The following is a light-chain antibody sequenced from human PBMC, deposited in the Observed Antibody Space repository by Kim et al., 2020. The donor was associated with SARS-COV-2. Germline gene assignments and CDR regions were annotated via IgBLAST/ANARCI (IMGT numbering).Light chain of an antibody. J-gene: IGLJ7*01. Sequence: PGQTARITCSGDALPKKYAYWYQKKSGQAPVLVVYDDNKRPSGIPETFSGSSTGTMATLTISRAQLEDEADYYCFSTDITGNLWVFGGGTQLTVL. CDR2: DDN. V-gene: IGLV3-10*01. CDR3: FSTDITGNLWV. CDR1: ALPKKY.